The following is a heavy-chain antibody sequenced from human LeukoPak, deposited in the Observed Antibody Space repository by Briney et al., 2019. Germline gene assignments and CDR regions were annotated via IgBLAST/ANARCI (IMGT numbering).Heavy chain of an antibody. D-gene: IGHD2-2*01. Sequence: PGGSLRLSCAASGFTFSSYGMHWVRQAPGKGLEWVAFIRYDGSNKYYADSVKGRFTISRDNSKNTLYLQMNSLRAEDTAVYYCAKDGDCSSTSCWRHYYYYMDVWGKGTTVTVSS. J-gene: IGHJ6*03. CDR3: AKDGDCSSTSCWRHYYYYMDV. V-gene: IGHV3-30*02. CDR2: IRYDGSNK. CDR1: GFTFSSYG.